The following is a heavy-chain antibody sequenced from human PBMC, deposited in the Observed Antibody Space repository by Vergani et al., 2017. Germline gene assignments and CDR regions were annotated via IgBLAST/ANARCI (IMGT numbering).Heavy chain of an antibody. CDR1: GGTFSSYA. CDR3: ARVVVPAAIWHGMDV. D-gene: IGHD2-2*01. CDR2: SIPIFVTA. J-gene: IGHJ6*02. Sequence: QVQLVQSGAEVKKPGSSVKVSCKASGGTFSSYAISWVRQAPGQGLEWMGVSIPIFVTANYAQKFQGRVTITANESTSTAYMELSSLRSEDTAVYYCARVVVPAAIWHGMDVWGQGSTVTVSS. V-gene: IGHV1-69*01.